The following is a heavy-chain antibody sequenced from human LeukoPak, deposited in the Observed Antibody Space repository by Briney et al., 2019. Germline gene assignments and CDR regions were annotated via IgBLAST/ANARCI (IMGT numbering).Heavy chain of an antibody. CDR1: GFTFDDYA. Sequence: GRCLRLSCAASGFTFDDYAMHWVRQAPGKGLEWVSGISWNSGSIGYADSVKGRFTISRDNAKNSLYLQMNSLRAEDTAVYYCARDRWGSPALFDYWGQGTLVTVSS. V-gene: IGHV3-9*01. CDR3: ARDRWGSPALFDY. CDR2: ISWNSGSI. D-gene: IGHD3-16*01. J-gene: IGHJ4*02.